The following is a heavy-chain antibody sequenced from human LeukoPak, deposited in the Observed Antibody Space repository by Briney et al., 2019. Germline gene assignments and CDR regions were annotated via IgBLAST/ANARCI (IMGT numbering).Heavy chain of an antibody. D-gene: IGHD3-9*01. V-gene: IGHV3-23*01. Sequence: PGGSLRLSCAASGFTFSSYAMSWVRQAPGKGLEWVSAISGSGGSTYYTDSVKGQFAISRDNSKDTLYLQMNSLRAEDTAVYYCAKGIATYYVILTGYYYYYGMDGWGQASTVTVSS. J-gene: IGHJ6*02. CDR2: ISGSGGST. CDR1: GFTFSSYA. CDR3: AKGIATYYVILTGYYYYYGMDG.